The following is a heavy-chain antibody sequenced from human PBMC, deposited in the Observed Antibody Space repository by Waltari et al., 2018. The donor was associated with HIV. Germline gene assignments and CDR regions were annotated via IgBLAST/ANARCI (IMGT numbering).Heavy chain of an antibody. CDR1: GYTFHAYF. Sequence: QVHLVQSGAEVKKPGSSVRVSCKTSGYTFHAYFFYWVRQAPGRALEWVGMINPNSRETKSAQRLEGRVTLTRDLSTSTGYMELSRLTPDDTAVYYCASVTDSGTALANWGRGTLISVSS. J-gene: IGHJ4*02. D-gene: IGHD3-10*01. CDR2: INPNSRET. V-gene: IGHV1-2*02. CDR3: ASVTDSGTALAN.